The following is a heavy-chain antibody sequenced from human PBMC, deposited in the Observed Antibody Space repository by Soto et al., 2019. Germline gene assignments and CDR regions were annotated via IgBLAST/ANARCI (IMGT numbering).Heavy chain of an antibody. J-gene: IGHJ6*02. CDR1: GYTFTSYA. V-gene: IGHV1-3*01. D-gene: IGHD3-10*01. Sequence: ASVKVSCKASGYTFTSYAMHWVRQAPGQRLEWMGWINAGNGNTKYSQKFQGRVTITRDTSASTAYMELSSLGSEDPAVYYCARDRPTHYYGSGSYYTGYYYYYGMDVWGQGTTVTVSS. CDR2: INAGNGNT. CDR3: ARDRPTHYYGSGSYYTGYYYYYGMDV.